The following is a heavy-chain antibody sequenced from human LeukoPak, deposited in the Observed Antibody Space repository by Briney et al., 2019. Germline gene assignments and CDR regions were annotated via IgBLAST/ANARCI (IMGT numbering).Heavy chain of an antibody. Sequence: SETLSLTCTVSGGSISSGSYYWSWIRQPAGKGLEWIGRIYTSGSTNYNPSLKSRVTISVDTSKNQFSLKLSSVTAADTAVYYCARSPLWFGAARCDPWGRKTLDSVSS. V-gene: IGHV4-61*02. CDR1: GGSISSGSYY. CDR3: ARSPLWFGAARCDP. CDR2: IYTSGST. D-gene: IGHD3-10*01. J-gene: IGHJ5*02.